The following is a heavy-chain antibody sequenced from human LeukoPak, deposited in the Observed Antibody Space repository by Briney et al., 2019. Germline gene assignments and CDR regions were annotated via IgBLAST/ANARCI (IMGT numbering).Heavy chain of an antibody. CDR3: AKDMVDRYGSGTYRAFDI. V-gene: IGHV3-9*01. J-gene: IGHJ3*02. CDR2: ISWNSGSI. D-gene: IGHD3-10*01. Sequence: GGSLGLSCAASGFTFGDYPIHWVRQAPGKGLEWVSGISWNSGSIGYADSVKGRFTISRDNAKNSLYLQMNSLRAEDTALYYCAKDMVDRYGSGTYRAFDIWGQGTMVTVSS. CDR1: GFTFGDYP.